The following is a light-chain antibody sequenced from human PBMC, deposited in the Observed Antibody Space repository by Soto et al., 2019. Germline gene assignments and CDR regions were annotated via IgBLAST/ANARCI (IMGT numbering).Light chain of an antibody. J-gene: IGLJ3*02. CDR2: EVS. CDR1: SSDIGGYNY. V-gene: IGLV2-14*01. Sequence: QSALTQPASVSGSPGQSITISSTGTSSDIGGYNYVSWYQQHPGKAPKLMIYEVSNRPSGVSNRFSGSKSGNTASLTISGLQAEDEADYYCSSYTSSSTWVFGGGTKVTVL. CDR3: SSYTSSSTWV.